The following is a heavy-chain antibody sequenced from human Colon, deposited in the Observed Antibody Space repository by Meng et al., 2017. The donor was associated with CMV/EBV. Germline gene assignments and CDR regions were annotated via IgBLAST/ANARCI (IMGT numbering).Heavy chain of an antibody. CDR2: TSYDGSNK. CDR1: GFTFSTYS. Sequence: SCVASGFTFSTYSMHWVRQAPGKGLEWVTGTSYDGSNKFYADSVKGRFTIPRDNSKNTLYLQMNSLTTEDTAVYFCVRQVAGHNRFDPWGQGTLLTVSS. J-gene: IGHJ5*02. CDR3: VRQVAGHNRFDP. D-gene: IGHD6-19*01. V-gene: IGHV3-30*01.